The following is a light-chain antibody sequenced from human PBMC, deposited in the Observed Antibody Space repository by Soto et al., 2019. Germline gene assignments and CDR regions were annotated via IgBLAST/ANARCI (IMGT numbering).Light chain of an antibody. Sequence: QSALTQPASVSGSPGQSITISCTGTSGDVGTYNLVSWYQQLPGKAPKLMLYEGTKRPSGISIRFSGSKSGNTASLTISGLQAEYEADYYCCSYAGSSTYVFGTGTKLTVL. CDR3: CSYAGSSTYV. V-gene: IGLV2-23*01. J-gene: IGLJ1*01. CDR1: SGDVGTYNL. CDR2: EGT.